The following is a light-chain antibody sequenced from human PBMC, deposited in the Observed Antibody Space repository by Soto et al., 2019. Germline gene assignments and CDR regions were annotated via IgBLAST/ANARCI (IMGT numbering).Light chain of an antibody. Sequence: DIQMTQSPSSLSASVGDRVTITCRASQSISSYLNRYQQKPAKAPKLLIYAASSLQSGVPSRFSGSGSGTDFTLTISSLQPEDFATYYCQQSYSTPRTFGQGTKLEIK. CDR3: QQSYSTPRT. J-gene: IGKJ2*01. CDR2: AAS. CDR1: QSISSY. V-gene: IGKV1-39*01.